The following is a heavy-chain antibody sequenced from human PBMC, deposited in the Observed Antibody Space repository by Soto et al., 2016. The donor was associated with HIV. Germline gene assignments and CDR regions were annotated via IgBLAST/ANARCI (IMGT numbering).Heavy chain of an antibody. D-gene: IGHD3-9*01. CDR1: GFTFSGSA. CDR3: TRYYDILTGYYNGLDYYYGMDV. J-gene: IGHJ6*02. V-gene: IGHV3-73*01. Sequence: EVQLVESGGGLVQPGGSLKLSCAASGFTFSGSAMHWVRQASGKGLEWVGRIRSKANSYATAYAASVKGRFTISRDDSKNTAYLQMNSLKTEDTAVYYCTRYYDILTGYYNGLDYYYGMDVWGQGTTVTVSS. CDR2: IRSKANSYAT.